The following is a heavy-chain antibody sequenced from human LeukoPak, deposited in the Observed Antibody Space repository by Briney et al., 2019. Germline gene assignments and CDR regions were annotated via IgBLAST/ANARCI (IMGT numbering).Heavy chain of an antibody. Sequence: NPSETLSLTCAVYGGSFSGYYWSWIRQPPGKGLEWIGEINHSGSTNYNPSLKSRVTISVDTSKNQFSLKLSSVTAADTAVYYCARNIVVGMDVWGKGTTVTVSS. D-gene: IGHD2-2*01. CDR1: GGSFSGYY. V-gene: IGHV4-34*01. J-gene: IGHJ6*03. CDR2: INHSGST. CDR3: ARNIVVGMDV.